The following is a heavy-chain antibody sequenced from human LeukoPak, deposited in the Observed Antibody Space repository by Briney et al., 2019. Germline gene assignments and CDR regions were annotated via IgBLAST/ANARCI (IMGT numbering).Heavy chain of an antibody. CDR1: GASVRSSYYY. Sequence: SETLSLTCTVSGASVRSSYYYWSWVRQPPGKGLEWIGEIYHSGSTNYNPSLKSRVTISVDKSKNQFSLKLSSVTAADTAVYYCAREPLGHIYSSGSDCWGQGTLVTVSS. CDR3: AREPLGHIYSSGSDC. D-gene: IGHD3-22*01. J-gene: IGHJ4*02. CDR2: IYHSGST. V-gene: IGHV4-4*02.